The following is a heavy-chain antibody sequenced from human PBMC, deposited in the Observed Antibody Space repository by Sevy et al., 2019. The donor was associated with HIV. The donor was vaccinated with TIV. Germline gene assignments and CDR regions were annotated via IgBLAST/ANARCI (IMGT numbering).Heavy chain of an antibody. CDR1: GYSFTNFD. V-gene: IGHV1-8*01. CDR3: ARARLDYEFWSGSYFSRAPWGYKYYAMDV. CDR2: MNPNNGNT. Sequence: ASVKVSCKAAGYSFTNFDINWVRQATGQGLEWMGWMNPNNGNTHYAQKFQGRVTMTRSSSANTAYMELSSLRSEDTAIYDWARARLDYEFWSGSYFSRAPWGYKYYAMDVWGQGTTVTVSS. D-gene: IGHD3-3*01. J-gene: IGHJ6*02.